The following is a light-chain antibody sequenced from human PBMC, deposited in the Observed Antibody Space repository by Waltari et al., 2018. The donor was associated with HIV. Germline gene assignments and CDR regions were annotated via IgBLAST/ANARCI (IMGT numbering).Light chain of an antibody. V-gene: IGKV3-20*01. Sequence: EIVLTQSTGTLSLSPGERATLSCRASQSVSSSYLAWYQQKPGQAPRLLIYGASSRATGIPDRFSGSGSGTDFTLTISRLEPEDFAVYYCQQYGSSPQTFGQGTKLEIK. CDR1: QSVSSSY. CDR2: GAS. CDR3: QQYGSSPQT. J-gene: IGKJ2*01.